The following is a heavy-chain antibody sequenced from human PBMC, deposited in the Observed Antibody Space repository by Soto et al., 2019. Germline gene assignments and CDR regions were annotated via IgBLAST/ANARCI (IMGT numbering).Heavy chain of an antibody. CDR1: GGTFSSYA. CDR3: ARDPGLELRYGMDV. V-gene: IGHV1-69*06. CDR2: IIPIFGTA. J-gene: IGHJ6*02. Sequence: ASVKVSCKASGGTFSSYAISWVRQAPGQGLEWMGGIIPIFGTANYAQKFQGRVTITADKSTSTAYMELSSLRSEDTAVYYCARDPGLELRYGMDVWGQGTTVTVSS. D-gene: IGHD1-7*01.